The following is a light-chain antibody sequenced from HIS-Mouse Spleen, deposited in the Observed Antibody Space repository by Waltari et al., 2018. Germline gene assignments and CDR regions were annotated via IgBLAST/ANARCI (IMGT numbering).Light chain of an antibody. CDR2: WAT. CDR3: QQYYSTPLT. CDR1: QSVLYSSNNKNY. Sequence: DIVMTQSPDSLAVSLGERATINCKSSQSVLYSSNNKNYLAWYQQKPGQHPKLLIYWATTRESGVPDRFSGSGSETDFTLTISSLQAEDVAVYYCQQYYSTPLTFGGGTKVEIK. J-gene: IGKJ4*01. V-gene: IGKV4-1*01.